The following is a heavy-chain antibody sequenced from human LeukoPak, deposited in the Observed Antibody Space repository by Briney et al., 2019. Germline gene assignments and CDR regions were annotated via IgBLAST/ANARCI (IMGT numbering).Heavy chain of an antibody. D-gene: IGHD6-19*01. Sequence: SEPLSLPCTGSGGSISSYYWSWIRQPAGKGLEWIGRIYTSGSTNYNPSLKSRVTMSVDTSKNQFSLKLSSVTAADTAVYYCARDRRIAVAGTFYYYGMDVWGQGTTVTVSS. CDR3: ARDRRIAVAGTFYYYGMDV. CDR2: IYTSGST. CDR1: GGSISSYY. J-gene: IGHJ6*02. V-gene: IGHV4-4*07.